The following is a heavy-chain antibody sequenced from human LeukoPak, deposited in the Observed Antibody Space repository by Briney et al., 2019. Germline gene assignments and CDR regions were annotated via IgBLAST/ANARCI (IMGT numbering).Heavy chain of an antibody. CDR2: INPNSGGT. CDR1: GGTFSSYA. D-gene: IGHD3-16*01. Sequence: ASVKVSCKASGGTFSSYAISWVRQAPGQGLEWMGRINPNSGGTNYAQKFQGRVTMTRDTSISTAYMELSRLRSDDTAVYYCASGVTFGGVGLDYWGQGTLVTVSS. J-gene: IGHJ4*02. V-gene: IGHV1-2*06. CDR3: ASGVTFGGVGLDY.